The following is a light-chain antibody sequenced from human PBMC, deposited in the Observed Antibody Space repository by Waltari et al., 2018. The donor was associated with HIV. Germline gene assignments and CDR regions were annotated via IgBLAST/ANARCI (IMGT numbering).Light chain of an antibody. Sequence: EIVMKQSPATLSASPGQTVRLSCRASHSISSNLAWYQQSPGQPPRLLIYGASTRATGIPARFSGSGSGTEFTLTITSPQSEDFAVYYCQQYNTWLTFGGGTKVEI. CDR3: QQYNTWLT. V-gene: IGKV3-15*01. CDR1: HSISSN. J-gene: IGKJ4*01. CDR2: GAS.